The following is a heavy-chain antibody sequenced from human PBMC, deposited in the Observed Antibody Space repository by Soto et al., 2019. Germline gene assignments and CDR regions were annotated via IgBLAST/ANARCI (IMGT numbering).Heavy chain of an antibody. J-gene: IGHJ5*02. Sequence: GGSLRLSCAASDFTFGDFAMSWVRQVPGKGLEWVASISASSRSTYYADSVRGRFSISRDNSKNTLVLQMKILTAADTALYFCAKNYYESGSYYLFDACGQGTQVTVSS. D-gene: IGHD3-10*01. CDR2: ISASSRST. V-gene: IGHV3-23*01. CDR1: DFTFGDFA. CDR3: AKNYYESGSYYLFDA.